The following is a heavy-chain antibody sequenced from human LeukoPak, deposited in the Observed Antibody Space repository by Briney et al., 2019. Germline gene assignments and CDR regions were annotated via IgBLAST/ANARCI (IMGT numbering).Heavy chain of an antibody. CDR2: INPSGGST. Sequence: ASVTVSCKASGYTFTSYYMHWVRQAPGQGLEWMGIINPSGGSTSYAQKFQGRVTMTRDTSTSTVYMELSSLRSEDTAVYYCARDLYYYDSYTGLGFDYWGQGTLVTVSS. D-gene: IGHD3-22*01. CDR3: ARDLYYYDSYTGLGFDY. CDR1: GYTFTSYY. V-gene: IGHV1-46*01. J-gene: IGHJ4*02.